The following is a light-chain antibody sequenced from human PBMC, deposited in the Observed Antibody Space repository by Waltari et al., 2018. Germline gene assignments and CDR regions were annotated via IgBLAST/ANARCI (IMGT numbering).Light chain of an antibody. J-gene: IGKJ4*01. V-gene: IGKV3-15*01. CDR3: QQYDSWPPGIT. CDR1: QSVRSD. CDR2: GAA. Sequence: EIVMTQSPAALSVSPGERTPLPCRASQSVRSDLAWYQQKPGQAPRLLIYGAATRATGVPARFSSSGSGTEFTLTISSLQSEDFAVYYCQQYDSWPPGITFGGGTKVEIK.